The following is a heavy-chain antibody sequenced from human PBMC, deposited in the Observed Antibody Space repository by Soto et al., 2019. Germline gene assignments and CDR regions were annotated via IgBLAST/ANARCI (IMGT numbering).Heavy chain of an antibody. Sequence: TGGSLRLSCVGFGFTFSTYSINWVRQAPGKGLEWVSSISSRSDIYYADSVKGRFTISRDNAKNSVSLQMNSLRAEDTAVYYCAREYTAWPLAYGLDVWGQGTKVTVSS. J-gene: IGHJ6*02. CDR2: ISSRSDI. V-gene: IGHV3-21*01. CDR3: AREYTAWPLAYGLDV. CDR1: GFTFSTYS. D-gene: IGHD2-2*02.